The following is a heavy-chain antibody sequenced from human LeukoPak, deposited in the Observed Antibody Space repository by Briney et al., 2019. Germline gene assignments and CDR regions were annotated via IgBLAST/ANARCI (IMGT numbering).Heavy chain of an antibody. CDR1: GFTFSSYG. D-gene: IGHD6-19*01. CDR2: ISYDGSNK. V-gene: IGHV3-30*18. Sequence: QPGRSLRLSCAASGFTFSSYGMHWVRQAPGKGLEWVAVISYDGSNKYYADSVKGRFTISRDNSKNTLYLQMNSLRAEDTAVYYCAKDFAWAGTGTIKDYWGQGTLVTVSS. CDR3: AKDFAWAGTGTIKDY. J-gene: IGHJ4*02.